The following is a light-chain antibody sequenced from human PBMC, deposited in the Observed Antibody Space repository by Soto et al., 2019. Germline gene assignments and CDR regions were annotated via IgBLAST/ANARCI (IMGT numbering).Light chain of an antibody. CDR3: QPCPRSLT. Sequence: DSQRAESPSTVDACGGRIITITCRASQSISSWLAWYQQKPGKAPKLLIYAASSLQSGVPSRFSGSRSGTDFTLPLTRLQRDAIATYYCQPCPRSLTFGQGTKVDIK. V-gene: IGKV1-5*01. J-gene: IGKJ1*01. CDR1: QSISSW. CDR2: AAS.